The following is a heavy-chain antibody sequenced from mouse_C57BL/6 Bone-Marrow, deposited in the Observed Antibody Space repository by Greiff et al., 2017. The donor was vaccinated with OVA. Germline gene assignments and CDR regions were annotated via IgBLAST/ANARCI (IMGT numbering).Heavy chain of an antibody. V-gene: IGHV3-6*01. Sequence: EVKLQESGPGLVKPSQSLSLTCSVTGYSITSGYYWNWIRQFPGNKLEWMGYISYDGSNNYNPSLKNRISITRDTSKNQFFLKLNSVTTEDTATYYCARGPAGQGYWGQGTTLTVSS. CDR3: ARGPAGQGY. CDR1: GYSITSGYY. J-gene: IGHJ2*01. CDR2: ISYDGSN.